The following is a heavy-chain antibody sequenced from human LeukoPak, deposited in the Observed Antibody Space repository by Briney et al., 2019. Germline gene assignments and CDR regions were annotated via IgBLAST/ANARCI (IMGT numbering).Heavy chain of an antibody. CDR3: ARATRFNWNFDY. V-gene: IGHV4-59*08. CDR2: IYYSGST. Sequence: SETLSLTCTVSGGSISSYYWSWIRQPPGKGLEWIGYIYYSGSTNYNPSLKSRVTISVDTSKNQFSLKLSSVTAADTAVYYCARATRFNWNFDYWGQGTLVTVSS. J-gene: IGHJ4*02. D-gene: IGHD1-20*01. CDR1: GGSISSYY.